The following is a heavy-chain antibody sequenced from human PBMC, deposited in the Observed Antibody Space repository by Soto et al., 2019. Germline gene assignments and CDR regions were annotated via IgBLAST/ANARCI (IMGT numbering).Heavy chain of an antibody. J-gene: IGHJ4*02. CDR1: GYTFTSYD. Sequence: ASVKVSCKASGYTFTSYDINWVRQATGQGLEWMGWMNPNSGNTGYAQKFQGRVTMTRNTSISTAYMELSSLRSEDTAVYYCGKGFNGDFVVDFDYWGQGTLVTVSS. CDR2: MNPNSGNT. D-gene: IGHD4-17*01. V-gene: IGHV1-8*01. CDR3: GKGFNGDFVVDFDY.